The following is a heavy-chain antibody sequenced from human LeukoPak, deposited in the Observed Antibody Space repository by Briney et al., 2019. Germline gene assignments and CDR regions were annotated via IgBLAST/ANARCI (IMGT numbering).Heavy chain of an antibody. Sequence: GGSLRLSCAASGFTFSSYSMNWVRQAPGKGLEWVSSISSSSSYIYYADSVKGRFTISRDNAKNSLYLQMNSLRAEDTAVYYCARALGGEQLLYFDYWGQGTLVTVSS. J-gene: IGHJ4*02. V-gene: IGHV3-21*01. CDR1: GFTFSSYS. CDR2: ISSSSSYI. CDR3: ARALGGEQLLYFDY. D-gene: IGHD2-2*01.